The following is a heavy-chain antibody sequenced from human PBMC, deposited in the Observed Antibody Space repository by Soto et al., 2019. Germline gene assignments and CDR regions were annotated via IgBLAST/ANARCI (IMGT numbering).Heavy chain of an antibody. V-gene: IGHV3-30-3*01. CDR1: GFTFSSYA. Sequence: GGSLRLSCAASGFTFSSYAMHWVRQAPGKGLEWVAVISYDGSNKYYADSVKGRFTISRDNSKNTLYLQMNSLRAEDTAVYYCARGTTLMMYSGSYSHYFDYWGQGTLVTVSS. CDR3: ARGTTLMMYSGSYSHYFDY. CDR2: ISYDGSNK. J-gene: IGHJ4*02. D-gene: IGHD1-26*01.